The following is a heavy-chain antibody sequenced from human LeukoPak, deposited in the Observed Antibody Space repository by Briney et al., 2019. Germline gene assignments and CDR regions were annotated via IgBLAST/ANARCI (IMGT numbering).Heavy chain of an antibody. CDR1: GGPISSYY. CDR2: IYYSGSS. CDR3: AARERLDWILY. D-gene: IGHD3-9*01. J-gene: IGHJ4*02. V-gene: IGHV4-59*01. Sequence: PSETLSLTCTVSGGPISSYYWSWIRQPLGKGLEWIGYIYYSGSSNHNPSLKSRVTMSVDTSKNQLSLNLTSVTAADTAVYYCAARERLDWILYWGQGTLVTVSP.